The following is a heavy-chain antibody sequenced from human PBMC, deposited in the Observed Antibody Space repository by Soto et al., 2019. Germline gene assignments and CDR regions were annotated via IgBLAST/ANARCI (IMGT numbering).Heavy chain of an antibody. V-gene: IGHV3-64D*06. CDR1: GFTFSSYA. CDR2: ISSNGGST. D-gene: IGHD6-13*01. CDR3: VKDTQQPRVSSAGIFDY. Sequence: PGGSLRLSCSASGFTFSSYAMHWVRQAPGKGLEYVSAISSNGGSTYYADSVKGRFTISRDNSKSTLYLQMSSLRAEDTAVYYCVKDTQQPRVSSAGIFDYRGQGTLVTVSS. J-gene: IGHJ4*02.